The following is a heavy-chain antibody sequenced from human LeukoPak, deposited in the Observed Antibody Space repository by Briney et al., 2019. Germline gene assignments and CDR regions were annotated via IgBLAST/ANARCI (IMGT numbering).Heavy chain of an antibody. J-gene: IGHJ6*04. V-gene: IGHV3-48*03. Sequence: PGGSLRLSCAASGFPFRRYEMNWVRQAPGKGLEWVSYISSSGSTIYYADSVKGRFTISRDNDKNSLYLQRNSLRAEDTAVYYCAELGITMIGGVWGKGTTVTISS. D-gene: IGHD3-10*02. CDR1: GFPFRRYE. CDR2: ISSSGSTI. CDR3: AELGITMIGGV.